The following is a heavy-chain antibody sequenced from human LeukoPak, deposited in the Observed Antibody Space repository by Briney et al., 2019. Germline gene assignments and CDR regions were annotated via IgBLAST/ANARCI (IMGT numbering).Heavy chain of an antibody. Sequence: GGSLRLSCAASGFTFSSYDMSWVRQAPGKGLEWVSAISGSGGSKYYADAVRGRFTISRDNSKNTLYLQMNSLRAEDTAVYYCAKVGPYDSNVWGLSYYFDYWGQGTLVTVSS. V-gene: IGHV3-23*01. D-gene: IGHD3-22*01. CDR1: GFTFSSYD. J-gene: IGHJ4*02. CDR3: AKVGPYDSNVWGLSYYFDY. CDR2: ISGSGGSK.